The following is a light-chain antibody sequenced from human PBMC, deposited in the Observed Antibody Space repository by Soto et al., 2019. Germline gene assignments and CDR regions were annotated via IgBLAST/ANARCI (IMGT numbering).Light chain of an antibody. Sequence: EIVMTQSPATLSVSPGESATLSCRASQRISRNLAWYQQKPGQAPRLLIYDASTRATAIPARFSGSGSETESTLTISSLEAEDFAVYYCQQRSNWLTFGGGTKVDI. V-gene: IGKV3-15*01. CDR1: QRISRN. J-gene: IGKJ4*01. CDR3: QQRSNWLT. CDR2: DAS.